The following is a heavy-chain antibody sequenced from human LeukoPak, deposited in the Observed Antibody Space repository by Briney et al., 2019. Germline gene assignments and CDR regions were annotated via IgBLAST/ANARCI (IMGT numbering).Heavy chain of an antibody. J-gene: IGHJ3*02. Sequence: GGSLRLSCAASGFTFSSYGMSWVRQAPGKGLECVALISYDGITTYYADSVKGRFTISTDTSKNTLFLQMNSLISEDTAVYYCASSRPWELLSAFQMWGQGTLVTVSS. D-gene: IGHD1-26*01. CDR1: GFTFSSYG. CDR2: ISYDGITT. CDR3: ASSRPWELLSAFQM. V-gene: IGHV3-30*03.